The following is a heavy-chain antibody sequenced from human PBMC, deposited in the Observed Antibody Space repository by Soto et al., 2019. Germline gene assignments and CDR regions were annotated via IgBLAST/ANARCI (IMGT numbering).Heavy chain of an antibody. CDR2: INPSGGST. CDR1: GYTFTSYY. D-gene: IGHD3-22*01. CDR3: ARDRDYYDSSGYSRGYYYGMDV. J-gene: IGHJ6*02. Sequence: ASVKVSCKASGYTFTSYYMHWVRQAPGQGREWMGIINPSGGSTSYAQKFQGRVTMTRDTSTSTVYMELSSLRSEDTAVYYCARDRDYYDSSGYSRGYYYGMDVWGQGTTVTVSS. V-gene: IGHV1-46*01.